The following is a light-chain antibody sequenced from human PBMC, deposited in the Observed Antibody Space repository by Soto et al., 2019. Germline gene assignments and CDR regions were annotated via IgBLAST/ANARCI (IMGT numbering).Light chain of an antibody. Sequence: EIVMTQSPATLSVSPGVRATLSCRASQSVSSNLASYQQKPGHAPMLLIYGSSTRATSIPARFSGSGSGTEYTLTISSLQCENFAVYYCQQYNKWKPMYTFGQETKLEIK. J-gene: IGKJ2*01. V-gene: IGKV3-15*01. CDR3: QQYNKWKPMYT. CDR1: QSVSSN. CDR2: GSS.